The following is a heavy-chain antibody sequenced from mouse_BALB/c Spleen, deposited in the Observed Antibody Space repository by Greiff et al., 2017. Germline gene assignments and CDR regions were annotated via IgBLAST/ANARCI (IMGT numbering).Heavy chain of an antibody. Sequence: VHLKESGPELVKPGASVKMSCKASGYTFTSYVMHWVKQKPGQGLEWIGYINPYNDGTKYNEKFKGKATLTSDKSSSTAYMELSSLTSEDSAVYYCARSYYYGSSYAMDYWGQGTSVTVSS. D-gene: IGHD1-1*01. CDR3: ARSYYYGSSYAMDY. CDR2: INPYNDGT. J-gene: IGHJ4*01. V-gene: IGHV1-14*01. CDR1: GYTFTSYV.